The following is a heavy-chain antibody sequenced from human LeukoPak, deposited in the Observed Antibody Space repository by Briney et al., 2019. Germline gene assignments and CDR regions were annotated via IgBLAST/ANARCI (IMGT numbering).Heavy chain of an antibody. CDR1: GFTFSSSG. CDR2: IRGSGDST. D-gene: IGHD2-21*02. V-gene: IGHV3-23*01. J-gene: IGHJ4*02. Sequence: GGSLRLSCAASGFTFSSSGMSWVRQAPGKGLEWLSAIRGSGDSTYYADSVKGRFTISRDNSKNTLYLQMNSLRAEDTAVCYCARDFCGGDCYPLRWGQGTLVTVSS. CDR3: ARDFCGGDCYPLR.